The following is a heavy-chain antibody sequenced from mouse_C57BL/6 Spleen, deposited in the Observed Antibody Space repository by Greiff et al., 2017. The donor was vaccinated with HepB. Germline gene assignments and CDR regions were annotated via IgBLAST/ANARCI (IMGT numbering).Heavy chain of an antibody. V-gene: IGHV1-85*01. D-gene: IGHD1-1*01. J-gene: IGHJ3*01. CDR2: IYPRDGST. CDR1: GYTFTSYD. Sequence: QVQLQQSGPELVKPGASVKLSCKASGYTFTSYDINWVKQRPGQGLEWIGWIYPRDGSTKYNEKFKGKATLTVDTSSSTAYMELHSLTSEDSAVYFCARGSYYGSSPPCFAYWGQGTLVTVSA. CDR3: ARGSYYGSSPPCFAY.